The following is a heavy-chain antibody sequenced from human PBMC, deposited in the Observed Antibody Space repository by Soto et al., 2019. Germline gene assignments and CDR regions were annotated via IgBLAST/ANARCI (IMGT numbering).Heavy chain of an antibody. CDR1: GGSISSSNW. Sequence: SETRSLTCAVSGGSISSSNWGICDRQPPGQRAQWIGEIYHSGSTNYNPSLKSRVTISVDKSKNQFSLKLSSVTAADTAVYYCARGLRAYYDSSGYYYLTTTCFDYWGHGALVPVSS. J-gene: IGHJ4*01. CDR3: ARGLRAYYDSSGYYYLTTTCFDY. CDR2: IYHSGST. V-gene: IGHV4-4*02. D-gene: IGHD3-22*01.